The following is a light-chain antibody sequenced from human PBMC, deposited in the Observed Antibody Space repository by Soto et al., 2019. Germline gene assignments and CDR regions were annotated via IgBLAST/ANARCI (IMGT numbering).Light chain of an antibody. J-gene: IGLJ2*01. CDR2: RND. CDR3: ATWDDTLSGPV. CDR1: TSNLGNYY. Sequence: QSVLTQPPSASATPGQRVTLSCSWSTSNLGNYYVYWYQQLPGAAPRLLIYRNDKRPTGVPDRFSGSKAGTSASLAISGLRSEDEADYHCATWDDTLSGPVFGGGTKVTVL. V-gene: IGLV1-47*01.